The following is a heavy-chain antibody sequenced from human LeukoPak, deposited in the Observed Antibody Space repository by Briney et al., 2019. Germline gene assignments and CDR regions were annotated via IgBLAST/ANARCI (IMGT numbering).Heavy chain of an antibody. V-gene: IGHV3-74*01. CDR3: ATSARTYIGSSLDY. J-gene: IGHJ4*02. Sequence: PGGSLRLSCAASTFTFSSYNMNWVRQAPGKGLVWVSRISSDASITSYANPVKGRFTISRDNAKNTLYLQMNSLRAEDTALYYCATSARTYIGSSLDYWGQGTLVTVSS. D-gene: IGHD2-15*01. CDR1: TFTFSSYN. CDR2: ISSDASIT.